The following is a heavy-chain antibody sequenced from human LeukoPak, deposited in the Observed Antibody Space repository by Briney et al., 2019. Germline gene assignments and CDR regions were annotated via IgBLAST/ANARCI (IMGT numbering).Heavy chain of an antibody. J-gene: IGHJ2*01. D-gene: IGHD2-2*01. V-gene: IGHV4-34*01. CDR1: GGSFSGYY. CDR3: ARIVPAAPYWYFDL. CDR2: INHSGST. Sequence: SETLSLTCAVYGGSFSGYYWSWIRQPPGKGLEWIGEINHSGSTNYNPSLKSRVTISVDTSKNQFPLKLSSVTAADTAVYYCARIVPAAPYWYFDLWGRGTLVTVSS.